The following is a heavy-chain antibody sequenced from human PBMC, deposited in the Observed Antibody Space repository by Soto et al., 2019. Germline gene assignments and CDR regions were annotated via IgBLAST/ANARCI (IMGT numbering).Heavy chain of an antibody. CDR2: ISYDGSNK. V-gene: IGHV3-30-3*01. CDR3: ARGKRDGYNYLRFYYYYYYGMDV. D-gene: IGHD5-12*01. Sequence: QVQLVESGGGVVQPGRSLRLSCAASGFTFSRYAMHWVRQAPGKGLEWVAVISYDGSNKYYADSVKGRFTISRDNSKNTLYLQMNSLRAEDTAVYYCARGKRDGYNYLRFYYYYYYGMDVWGQGTTVTVSS. J-gene: IGHJ6*02. CDR1: GFTFSRYA.